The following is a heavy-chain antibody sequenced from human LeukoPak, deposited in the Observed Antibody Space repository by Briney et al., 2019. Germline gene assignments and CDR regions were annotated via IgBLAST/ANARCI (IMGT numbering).Heavy chain of an antibody. CDR3: AREASHCGGDCYDY. J-gene: IGHJ4*02. D-gene: IGHD2-21*01. Sequence: GGSLRLSCAASGFTFSNAWMSWVRQAPGKGLEWVSYIISGSGNTKYYADSVKGRFTISRDNAKSSLYLQMNSLRAEDTAIYYCAREASHCGGDCYDYWGQGTLVTVSS. V-gene: IGHV3-48*04. CDR2: IISGSGNTK. CDR1: GFTFSNAW.